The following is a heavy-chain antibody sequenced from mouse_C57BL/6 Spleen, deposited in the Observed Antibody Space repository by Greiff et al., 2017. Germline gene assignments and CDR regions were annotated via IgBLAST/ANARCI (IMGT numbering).Heavy chain of an antibody. CDR2: INYDGSST. J-gene: IGHJ4*01. CDR3: ARDPPDYAMCD. V-gene: IGHV5-16*01. CDR1: GFTFSDYY. Sequence: EVKLMESEGGLVQPGSSMKLSCTASGFTFSDYYMAWVRQVPEKGLEWVANINYDGSSTYYLDSLKSRFIISRDTAKNILYLQMSSLKSEDTATYYCARDPPDYAMCDWGQGASVTVAS.